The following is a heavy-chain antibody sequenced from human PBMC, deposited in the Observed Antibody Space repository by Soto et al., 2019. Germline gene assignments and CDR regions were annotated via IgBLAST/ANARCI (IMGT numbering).Heavy chain of an antibody. J-gene: IGHJ3*02. CDR2: TYYRSKWYN. CDR3: ASYSGSKGHRDAFDI. D-gene: IGHD1-26*01. CDR1: GDSVSSNSAA. V-gene: IGHV6-1*01. Sequence: PSQTLSLTCVISGDSVSSNSAAWNWIRQSPSRGLEWLGRTYYRSKWYNDYAVSVKSRITINPDTSKNQFSLQLNSVTPEDTAVYYCASYSGSKGHRDAFDIWGQGTTVTVSS.